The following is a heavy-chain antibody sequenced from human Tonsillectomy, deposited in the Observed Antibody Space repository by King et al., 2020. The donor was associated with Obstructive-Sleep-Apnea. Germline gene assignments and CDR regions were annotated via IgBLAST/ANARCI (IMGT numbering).Heavy chain of an antibody. D-gene: IGHD4-17*01. CDR2: ITSSGTL. J-gene: IGHJ4*02. Sequence: VQLVGSGGGLVQPGGALRLSRSASGFPVEGNALSWGWENPGKGPGWGSGITSSGTLGHADSVKGRFTLSRDNAKNSLFLQMNSLRVEDTALYYCGKDKFGDLDYWGQGTLVTVSS. CDR3: GKDKFGDLDY. CDR1: GFPVEGNA. V-gene: IGHV3-9*01.